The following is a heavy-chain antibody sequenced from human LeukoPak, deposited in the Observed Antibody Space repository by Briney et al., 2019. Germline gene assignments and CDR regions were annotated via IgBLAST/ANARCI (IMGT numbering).Heavy chain of an antibody. V-gene: IGHV3-23*01. J-gene: IGHJ6*03. CDR3: ASPLDSNYPPVPGDGGNYYYMDV. D-gene: IGHD4-11*01. CDR1: GFTFSSYW. CDR2: ISGSGTGT. Sequence: GGSLRLSCAASGFTFSSYWMSWVRQAPGKGLYWVSAISGSGTGTYYADSVKGRFTISRDNSKNTLYLQMNSLRAEDTAVYYCASPLDSNYPPVPGDGGNYYYMDVWGKGTTVTVSS.